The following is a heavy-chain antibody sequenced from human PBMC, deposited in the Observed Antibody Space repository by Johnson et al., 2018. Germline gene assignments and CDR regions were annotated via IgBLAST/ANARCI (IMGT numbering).Heavy chain of an antibody. CDR2: VSPRGST. Sequence: QVQLQQWGAGLLKPSETLSLTCAVSGESFSGYYWSWIRQPPGKGLEWIGEVSPRGSTNYTPSLKSRITISLDTSNNQFSLKLNSVTAADTAVYFCAAGYAGYYMDVWGKGTTVTVSS. CDR3: AAGYAGYYMDV. CDR1: GESFSGYY. D-gene: IGHD5-18*01. V-gene: IGHV4-34*01. J-gene: IGHJ6*03.